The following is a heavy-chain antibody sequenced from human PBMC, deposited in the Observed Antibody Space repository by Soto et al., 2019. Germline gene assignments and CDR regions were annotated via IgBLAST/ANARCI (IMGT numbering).Heavy chain of an antibody. J-gene: IGHJ4*02. V-gene: IGHV3-53*04. D-gene: IGHD3-10*01. CDR2: IYSGGST. CDR1: GFTVSSNY. Sequence: VQLVESGGGLVQPGGSLRLSCAASGFTVSSNYMSWVRQAPGKGLEWVSVIYSGGSTYYADSVKGRFTISRHNSKNTLYLQMNSLRAEDTAVYYCARAPSYGSGSYSPFDYWGQGTLVTVSS. CDR3: ARAPSYGSGSYSPFDY.